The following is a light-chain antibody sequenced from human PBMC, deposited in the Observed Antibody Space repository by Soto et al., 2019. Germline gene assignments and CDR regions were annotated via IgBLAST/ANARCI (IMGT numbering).Light chain of an antibody. Sequence: QSVLTQPASVCGSPGQSITISCTGTSSDVGNYNLVSWYQQHPGKAPKLMIYEGSKRPSGVSNRFSGSKSGNTASLTISILQAEDEADYYCCSYAGSSTYVFGTGTKLTVL. V-gene: IGLV2-23*01. CDR1: SSDVGNYNL. CDR2: EGS. CDR3: CSYAGSSTYV. J-gene: IGLJ1*01.